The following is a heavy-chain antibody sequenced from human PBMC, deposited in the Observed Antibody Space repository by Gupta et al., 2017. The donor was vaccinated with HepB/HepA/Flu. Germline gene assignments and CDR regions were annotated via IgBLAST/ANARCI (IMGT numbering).Heavy chain of an antibody. CDR1: GFMFNNYG. J-gene: IGHJ4*02. CDR3: AKDLWQQLVYFDS. D-gene: IGHD1-1*01. Sequence: EVQLLDSGGGLVQPGGSLRLSCVASGFMFNNYGMNWVRRAPGKGLEWVSSISGVGGSTHYADSVRGRVTISRDNSKNTVYLQMNSLRVEDTAIYYWAKDLWQQLVYFDSWGQGTLVTVSA. CDR2: ISGVGGST. V-gene: IGHV3-23*01.